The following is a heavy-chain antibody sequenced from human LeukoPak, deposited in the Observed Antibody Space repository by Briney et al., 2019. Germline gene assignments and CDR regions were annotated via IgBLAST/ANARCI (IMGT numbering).Heavy chain of an antibody. CDR3: AKTGEKTPLGGTGRWKPPHFDY. D-gene: IGHD6-19*01. CDR2: ISAYNGNT. CDR1: GYTFTSYG. V-gene: IGHV1-18*01. Sequence: GASVKVSCKASGYTFTSYGISWVRQAPGQGLEWMGWISAYNGNTNYAQKLQGRVTMTTDTSTSTAYMELRSLRSDDTAVYYCAKTGEKTPLGGTGRWKPPHFDYWGQGTLVTVSS. J-gene: IGHJ4*02.